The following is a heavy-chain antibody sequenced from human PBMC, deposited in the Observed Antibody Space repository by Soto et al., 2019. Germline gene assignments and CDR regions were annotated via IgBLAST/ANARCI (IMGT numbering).Heavy chain of an antibody. V-gene: IGHV1-3*01. CDR1: GYTFTSYA. J-gene: IGHJ4*02. CDR2: INAGNVNT. Sequence: ASVKVSCKASGYTFTSYAMHWVRQAPGQRLEWMGWINAGNVNTKFSQKFQGRVTITRDTSASTAYMELSSLRSEDTAVYYCARDFGPSGYCSSTSCYEGGSFDYWGQGTLVTVSS. D-gene: IGHD2-2*03. CDR3: ARDFGPSGYCSSTSCYEGGSFDY.